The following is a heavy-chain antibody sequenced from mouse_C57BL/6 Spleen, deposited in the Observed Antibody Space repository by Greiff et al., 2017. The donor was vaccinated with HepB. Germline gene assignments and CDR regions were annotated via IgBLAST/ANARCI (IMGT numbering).Heavy chain of an antibody. J-gene: IGHJ3*01. Sequence: VQLQQSGPELVKPGASVKISCKASGYAFSSSWMNWVKQRPGKGLEWIGRIYPGDGDTNYNGKFKGKATLTADKSSSTAYMQLSSLTSEDSAVYFCALHYYGSSPFAYWGQGTLVTVSA. CDR2: IYPGDGDT. CDR1: GYAFSSSW. CDR3: ALHYYGSSPFAY. D-gene: IGHD1-1*01. V-gene: IGHV1-82*01.